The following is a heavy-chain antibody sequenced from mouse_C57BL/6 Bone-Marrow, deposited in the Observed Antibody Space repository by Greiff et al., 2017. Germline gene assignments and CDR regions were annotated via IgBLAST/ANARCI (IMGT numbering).Heavy chain of an antibody. CDR3: ARGAYYYGSSYQFAY. V-gene: IGHV5-17*01. CDR2: ISSGSSTI. CDR1: GFTFSDYG. J-gene: IGHJ3*01. Sequence: EVQLVESGGGLVKPGGSLKLSCAASGFTFSDYGMHWVRQAPEKGLEWVAYISSGSSTIYYADTVKGRFTISRDNAKNTLFLQMTSLRSEDTAMYYCARGAYYYGSSYQFAYWGQGTLVTVSA. D-gene: IGHD1-1*01.